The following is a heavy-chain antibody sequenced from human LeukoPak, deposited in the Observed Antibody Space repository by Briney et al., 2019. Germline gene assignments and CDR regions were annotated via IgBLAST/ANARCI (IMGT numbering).Heavy chain of an antibody. Sequence: GGSLRLSCAASGFTFSSYGMHWVRQAPGKGLEWVAFIRYDGSNKYYADSVKGRFTISRDNSKSTLYLQMNSLRAEDTAVYYCAKTLRELSGGAFDIWGQGTMVTVSS. J-gene: IGHJ3*02. CDR2: IRYDGSNK. CDR1: GFTFSSYG. V-gene: IGHV3-30*02. CDR3: AKTLRELSGGAFDI. D-gene: IGHD1-26*01.